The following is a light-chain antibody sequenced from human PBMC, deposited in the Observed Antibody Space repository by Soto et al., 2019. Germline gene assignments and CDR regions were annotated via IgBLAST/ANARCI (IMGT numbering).Light chain of an antibody. J-gene: IGKJ1*01. CDR3: QQYGTSPQT. CDR1: QSVRSRY. Sequence: IVLTQSPGTLSLSPGERATLSCRASQSVRSRYLAWYQQKPGQAPRLLIYGSSSRPPGIPDRVSGSGSGTEFTLTISRLEPEDFAVYYCQQYGTSPQTFGQGTKVDI. V-gene: IGKV3-20*01. CDR2: GSS.